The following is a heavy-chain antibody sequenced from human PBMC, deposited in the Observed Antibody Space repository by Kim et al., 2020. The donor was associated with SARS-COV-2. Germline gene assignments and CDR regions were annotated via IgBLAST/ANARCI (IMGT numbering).Heavy chain of an antibody. Sequence: GGSLRLSCTTSGFTFTGHAMSWVRQAPGKGLEWVSRIEGSDGTTHYVDSVKGRFSISRDDSKNTLYLQMSALRADDTAAYYCLKGGWGWIWGYWCQGTLV. D-gene: IGHD2-21*01. J-gene: IGHJ4*02. CDR1: GFTFTGHA. CDR3: LKGGWGWIWGY. V-gene: IGHV3-23*01. CDR2: IEGSDGTT.